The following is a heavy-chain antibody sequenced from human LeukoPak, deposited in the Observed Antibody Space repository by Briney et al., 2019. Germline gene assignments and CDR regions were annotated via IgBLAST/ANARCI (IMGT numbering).Heavy chain of an antibody. J-gene: IGHJ6*03. CDR2: IYYTGGT. D-gene: IGHD3-10*01. V-gene: IGHV4-39*07. Sequence: SETLSLTCTVSGGSISSSSYYWGWIRQPPGKGLEWIGSIYYTGGTYYNPSLKSRLTISVDTSKNQFSLKLSSVTAADTAVYYCARAPMVHLYYYYMDVWGKGTTVTISS. CDR1: GGSISSSSYY. CDR3: ARAPMVHLYYYYMDV.